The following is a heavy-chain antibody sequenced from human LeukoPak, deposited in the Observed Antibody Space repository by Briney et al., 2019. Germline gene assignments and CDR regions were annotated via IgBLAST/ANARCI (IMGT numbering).Heavy chain of an antibody. Sequence: GASVKVSCKASGYTFTSYYMHWVRQAPGQGLEWMGIINPSGGSTSYAQKFQGRVTMTRDTSINTAYVELSRLRSDDTAVYFCTRDRLIIASTGALGYWGQGTLVTVSS. CDR1: GYTFTSYY. CDR2: INPSGGST. CDR3: TRDRLIIASTGALGY. D-gene: IGHD6-13*01. V-gene: IGHV1-46*01. J-gene: IGHJ4*02.